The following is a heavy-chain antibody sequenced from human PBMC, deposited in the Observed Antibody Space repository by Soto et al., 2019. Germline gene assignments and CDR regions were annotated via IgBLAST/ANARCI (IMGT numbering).Heavy chain of an antibody. D-gene: IGHD3-16*01. J-gene: IGHJ3*02. CDR3: ARSLGGQTDEFVHDAFHI. V-gene: IGHV4-31*02. CDR2: IRYDGTT. Sequence: WTWIRQHPGKGLEWIGYIRYDGTTFYNPSLKSRLIIAVDTSTNQLFLRLTSVTAADTAVYYCARSLGGQTDEFVHDAFHIWGQGTMVTVSS.